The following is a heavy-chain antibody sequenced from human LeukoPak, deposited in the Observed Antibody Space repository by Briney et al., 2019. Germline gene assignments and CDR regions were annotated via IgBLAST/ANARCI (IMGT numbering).Heavy chain of an antibody. J-gene: IGHJ4*02. V-gene: IGHV3-23*01. Sequence: AISGSGGSTYYADSVKGRFTISRDNSKNTLYLQMNSLRAEDTAVYYCAKLGTQGAARKYYFDYWGQGTLVTVSS. CDR3: AKLGTQGAARKYYFDY. CDR2: ISGSGGST. D-gene: IGHD6-6*01.